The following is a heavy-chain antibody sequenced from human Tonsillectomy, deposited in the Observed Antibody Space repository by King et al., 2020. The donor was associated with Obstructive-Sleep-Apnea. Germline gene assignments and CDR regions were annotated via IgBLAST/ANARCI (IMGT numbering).Heavy chain of an antibody. CDR3: AGEGVDTALTDY. CDR1: GGSISSGGYY. J-gene: IGHJ4*02. Sequence: VQLQESGPGLVKPSQTLSLTCTVSGGSISSGGYYWSWIRQHPGKGLEWIGYIYYSGSTYYNPSLKSRVTISVDTSKNQFSLKLSSVTAADTAVYYCAGEGVDTALTDYWGQGTLVTVSS. CDR2: IYYSGST. D-gene: IGHD5-18*01. V-gene: IGHV4-31*03.